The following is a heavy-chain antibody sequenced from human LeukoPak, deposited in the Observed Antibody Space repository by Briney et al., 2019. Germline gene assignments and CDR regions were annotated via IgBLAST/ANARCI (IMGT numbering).Heavy chain of an antibody. CDR1: GFTFSSGG. J-gene: IGHJ4*02. Sequence: GGSLRLSCAASGFTFSSGGMHWVRQAPGKGLGWVAFMWYVGSDKYYADSVKGRFTISRDNSKNTLYLPMNSPGADDTAVYYCAKVTREAPSFDYWGQGTLVTVSS. CDR3: AKVTREAPSFDY. V-gene: IGHV3-30*02. CDR2: MWYVGSDK.